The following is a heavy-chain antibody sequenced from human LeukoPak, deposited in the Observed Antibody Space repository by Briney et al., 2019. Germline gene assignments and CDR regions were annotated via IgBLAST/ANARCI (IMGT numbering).Heavy chain of an antibody. V-gene: IGHV4-34*01. Sequence: SETLSLTCAVYGGSFSGYYWSWIRQPPGKGLEWIGEINHSGSTNYNPSLKSRVTISVDTSKNQFPLKLSSVTAADTAVYYCARGDITMVRGYRKNWFDPWGQGTLVTVSS. CDR1: GGSFSGYY. CDR2: INHSGST. CDR3: ARGDITMVRGYRKNWFDP. D-gene: IGHD3-10*01. J-gene: IGHJ5*02.